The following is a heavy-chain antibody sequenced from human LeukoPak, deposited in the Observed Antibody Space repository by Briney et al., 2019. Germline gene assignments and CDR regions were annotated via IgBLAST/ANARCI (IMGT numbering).Heavy chain of an antibody. J-gene: IGHJ4*02. D-gene: IGHD2-15*01. CDR3: AKDWGPGPLNSYCSGGSCSSPFDY. CDR2: IYSGGST. CDR1: GFTVSSNY. Sequence: PGRSLRLSCAASGFTVSSNYMSWVRQAPGKGLEWVSVIYSGGSTYYADSVKGRFTISRDNSKNTLYLQMNSLRAEDTAVYYCAKDWGPGPLNSYCSGGSCSSPFDYWGQGTLVTVSS. V-gene: IGHV3-53*01.